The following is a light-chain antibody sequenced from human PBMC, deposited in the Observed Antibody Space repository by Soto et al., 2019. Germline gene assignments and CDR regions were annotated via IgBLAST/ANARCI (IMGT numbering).Light chain of an antibody. CDR3: QQYNSFPVT. Sequence: DIQMTQSPSTLSASVGDRVTITCRASQSVSSWLAWYQQKPGKAPKLLIYDASSLESGVPSRFSGSGSGTEFTLTIRSLQPDDFATYYCQQYNSFPVTFGGGTQVEIK. CDR1: QSVSSW. J-gene: IGKJ4*01. CDR2: DAS. V-gene: IGKV1-5*01.